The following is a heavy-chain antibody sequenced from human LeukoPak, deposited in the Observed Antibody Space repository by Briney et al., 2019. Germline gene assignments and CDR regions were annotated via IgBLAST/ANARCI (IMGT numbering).Heavy chain of an antibody. CDR1: GFTFSSYG. D-gene: IGHD5-18*01. CDR2: ISYDGSNK. Sequence: GRSLRLSCAASGFTFSSYGMHWVRQAPGKGLEWVAVISYDGSNKYYADSVKGRFTISRDNSKNTLYLQMNSLRAGDTAVYYCAKGGGGGYSYGQRLGYWGQGTLVTVSS. V-gene: IGHV3-30*18. CDR3: AKGGGGGYSYGQRLGY. J-gene: IGHJ4*02.